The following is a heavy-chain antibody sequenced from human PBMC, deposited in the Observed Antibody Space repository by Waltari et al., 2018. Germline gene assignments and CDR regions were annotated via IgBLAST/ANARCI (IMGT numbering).Heavy chain of an antibody. Sequence: QGQLVESGGGVVRPGGSLRPACTDPGFTCRQLSMAWVRQAPGKVLEWVAITSHDGANKYYAGSVVGRFTISRDNSKNTVYLQMNSLRVEDTAVYYCARDLGSGWYYFDSWGQGTLVTVSS. V-gene: IGHV3-30-3*01. CDR3: ARDLGSGWYYFDS. D-gene: IGHD6-19*01. CDR1: GFTCRQLS. J-gene: IGHJ4*02. CDR2: TSHDGANK.